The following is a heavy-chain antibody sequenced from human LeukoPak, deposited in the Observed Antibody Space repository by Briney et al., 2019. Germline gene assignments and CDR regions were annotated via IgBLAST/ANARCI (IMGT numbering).Heavy chain of an antibody. V-gene: IGHV1-8*01. CDR1: GYTFTSYD. CDR2: MNPYSVNT. Sequence: GASVKVSCKASGYTFTSYDINWVRQATGQGLEWMGWMNPYSVNTVYAQKFQGRVTMTRNTSTSTAYMDLSSLRSEDTAEYYCARGYYESSGYYFDYWGQGTLVTVSS. D-gene: IGHD3-22*01. J-gene: IGHJ4*02. CDR3: ARGYYESSGYYFDY.